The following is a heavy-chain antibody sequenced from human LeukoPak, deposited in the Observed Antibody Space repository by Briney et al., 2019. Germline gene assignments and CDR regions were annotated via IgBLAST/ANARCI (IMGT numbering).Heavy chain of an antibody. J-gene: IGHJ6*02. CDR2: IYYSGST. V-gene: IGHV4-30-4*01. Sequence: SETLSLTCTVSGGSISSGDYYWSWIRQPPGKGLEWIGYIYYSGSTYYNPSLKSRVTISVDTPKNQFSLKLSSVTAADTAVYYCARVKLPQYSSGWYCRRDYYYGMDVWGQGTTVTVSS. CDR3: ARVKLPQYSSGWYCRRDYYYGMDV. D-gene: IGHD6-19*01. CDR1: GGSISSGDYY.